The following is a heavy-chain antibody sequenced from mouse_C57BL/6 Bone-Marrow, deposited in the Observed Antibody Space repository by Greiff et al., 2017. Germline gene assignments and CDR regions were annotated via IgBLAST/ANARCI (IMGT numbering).Heavy chain of an antibody. CDR3: ASPLDSSGYDLDY. D-gene: IGHD3-2*02. CDR2: IDPANGNT. J-gene: IGHJ2*01. V-gene: IGHV14-3*01. Sequence: EVQLQQSVAELVRPGASVKLSCTASGFNIKNTYMHWVKQRPEQGLEWIGRIDPANGNTKYAPKFQGKATITADTSSNTAYLQLSSLTSEDTSIYYCASPLDSSGYDLDYWGQGTTLTVSS. CDR1: GFNIKNTY.